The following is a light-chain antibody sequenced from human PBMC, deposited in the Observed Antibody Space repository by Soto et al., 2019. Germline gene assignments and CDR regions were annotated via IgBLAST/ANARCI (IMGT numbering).Light chain of an antibody. V-gene: IGKV3-11*01. CDR1: QSVTTN. CDR3: QQRATWSPLIT. Sequence: EIVLTQSPATLSLSPGERATLSCRTSQSVTTNFAWYQQKPGQAPRLLIYDISNRATGIPDRFSGSGSGTDFTLTSSSLESEDFAVYYFQQRATWSPLITVGPGTKLEIK. CDR2: DIS. J-gene: IGKJ3*01.